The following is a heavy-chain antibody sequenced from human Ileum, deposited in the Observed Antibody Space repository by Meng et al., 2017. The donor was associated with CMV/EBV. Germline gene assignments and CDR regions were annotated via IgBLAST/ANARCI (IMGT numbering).Heavy chain of an antibody. CDR2: IHPSGGVT. J-gene: IGHJ4*02. V-gene: IGHV1-46*01. CDR3: ASDFSGSAPSVFDY. CDR1: GYTFTKYY. D-gene: IGHD3-10*01. Sequence: QVQLVQSGGEVKKLGAPVMLPCKASGYTFTKYYMHWVRKARGQGLEWMGIIHPSGGVTTYAQKFQGRVTMTSDTSTTTVYMELSSLTSEDTAVYYCASDFSGSAPSVFDYWGQGTLVTVSS.